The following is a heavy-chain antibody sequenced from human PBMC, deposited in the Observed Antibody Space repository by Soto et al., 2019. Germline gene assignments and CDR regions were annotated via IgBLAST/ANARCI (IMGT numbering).Heavy chain of an antibody. Sequence: EVHLLESGGRLVQPGGSLRLSCAASRFTLSIYAMSWVRQAPGKGLEWVSGMSGSGDSTYYAESVKGRFTISRDNSKNTLFLQMNSLRADDTAVYYCAKVVGLDLQRDFYFDYWGQGTLVTVSS. CDR1: RFTLSIYA. CDR2: MSGSGDST. CDR3: AKVVGLDLQRDFYFDY. V-gene: IGHV3-23*01. D-gene: IGHD1-7*01. J-gene: IGHJ4*02.